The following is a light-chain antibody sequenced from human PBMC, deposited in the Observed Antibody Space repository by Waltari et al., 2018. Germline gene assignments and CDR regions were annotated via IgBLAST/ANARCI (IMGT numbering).Light chain of an antibody. Sequence: DIQLTQSPSSAPASVGDRVTITCRASPGIDSWSAWSQQKPGKAPNLLIYAASNLESGVPARFCGSGSGTDFTLTISSLQPEDFATYYCQQAKSFPLTFGGGTKVEIK. CDR3: QQAKSFPLT. V-gene: IGKV1-12*01. J-gene: IGKJ4*01. CDR2: AAS. CDR1: PGIDSW.